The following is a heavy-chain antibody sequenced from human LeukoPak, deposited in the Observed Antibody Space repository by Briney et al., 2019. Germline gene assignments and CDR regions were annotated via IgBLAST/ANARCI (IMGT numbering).Heavy chain of an antibody. CDR2: ISGSGGST. CDR3: AKEIYGDSTGGRFQH. CDR1: GFTFSSYG. V-gene: IGHV3-23*01. D-gene: IGHD4-17*01. Sequence: GGSLRLSCAASGFTFSSYGMSWVRQAPGRGLEWVSAISGSGGSTYYADSVKGRFTISRDNSKNTVYLQMNSLRAEDTAVYYCAKEIYGDSTGGRFQHWGQGTLVTVSS. J-gene: IGHJ1*01.